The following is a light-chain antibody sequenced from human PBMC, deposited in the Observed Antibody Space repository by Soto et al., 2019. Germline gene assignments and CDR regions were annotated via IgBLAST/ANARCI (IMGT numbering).Light chain of an antibody. V-gene: IGKV3-20*01. CDR1: QSVSSTY. CDR2: GAS. Sequence: EIVLTQSPGTLSLSPGERATLSCRASQSVSSTYLAWYQHRPGQAPRLLIYGASSRATGIPDRFSGSGSGTDFTLIISRLEPEDFAVYYCQRYGNSFVGFGQGTKVDNK. J-gene: IGKJ1*01. CDR3: QRYGNSFVG.